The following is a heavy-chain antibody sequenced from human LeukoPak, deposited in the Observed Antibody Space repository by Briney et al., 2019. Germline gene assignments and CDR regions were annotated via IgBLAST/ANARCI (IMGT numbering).Heavy chain of an antibody. D-gene: IGHD5-18*01. V-gene: IGHV4-34*01. CDR3: AQNVDTAYYYYGMDV. J-gene: IGHJ6*02. CDR1: GGSFSGYY. Sequence: KPSETLSLTCAVYGGSFSGYYWSWIRQPPGKGLEWIGEINHSGSTNYNPSLKSRVTISVDTSKNQFSLKLSSVTAADTAVYYCAQNVDTAYYYYGMDVWGQGTTVTVSS. CDR2: INHSGST.